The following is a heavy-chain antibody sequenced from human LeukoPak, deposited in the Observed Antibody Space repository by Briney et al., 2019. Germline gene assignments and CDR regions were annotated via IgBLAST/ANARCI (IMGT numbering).Heavy chain of an antibody. D-gene: IGHD6-19*01. V-gene: IGHV4-4*07. J-gene: IGHJ4*02. CDR1: GGSISSYY. CDR2: IYTSGST. Sequence: SETLSLTCTVSGGSISSYYWGWIRQPAGKGLEWIGRIYTSGSTNYNPSLKSRVTISVDTSKNQFSLKLSSVTAADTAVYYCARGGGWYGNFDYWGQGTLVTVSS. CDR3: ARGGGWYGNFDY.